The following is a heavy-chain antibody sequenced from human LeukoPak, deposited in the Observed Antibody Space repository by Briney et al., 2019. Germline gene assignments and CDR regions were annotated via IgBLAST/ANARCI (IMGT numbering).Heavy chain of an antibody. V-gene: IGHV3-23*01. J-gene: IGHJ6*03. CDR1: GFTFSSYA. Sequence: GGSLRLSCVASGFTFSSYAMSWVRQAPGKGLKWVSTINDNGDGTYYADSVKGRFTISRDNSYNTVSLQMNSLRDEDTGVYYCAKGLRTGVGPYMGYHYYMDVWGKGATVTVSS. CDR3: AKGLRTGVGPYMGYHYYMDV. D-gene: IGHD3-16*01. CDR2: INDNGDGT.